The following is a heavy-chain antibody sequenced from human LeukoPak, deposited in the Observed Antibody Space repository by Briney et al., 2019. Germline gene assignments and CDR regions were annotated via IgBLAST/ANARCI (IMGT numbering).Heavy chain of an antibody. J-gene: IGHJ4*02. CDR2: IYDSGST. CDR3: ARSRGGSYTPLDY. D-gene: IGHD1-26*01. V-gene: IGHV4-39*07. CDR1: GGSIRSSYYY. Sequence: SETLSLTCTVSGGSIRSSYYYWGWIRQPPGKGLEWIGSIYDSGSTNYNPSLKSRVTISVDKSKNQFSLKLSSVTAADTAVYYCARSRGGSYTPLDYWGQGTLVTVSS.